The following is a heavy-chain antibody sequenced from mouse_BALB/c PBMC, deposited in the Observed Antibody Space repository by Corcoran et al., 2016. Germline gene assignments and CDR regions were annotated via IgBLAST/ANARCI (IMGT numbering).Heavy chain of an antibody. V-gene: IGHV1-84*02. CDR1: GYTFTYYY. Sequence: QIQLQQSGPELVKPGASVKISCKASGYTFTYYYINWVKEKPGQGLEWIGWIYPGSGNTKYNEKFKGKATLTVDTSSSTAYMQLSSLTSEDTAVYCCAGGLGHYAMDYWGQGTSVTVSS. CDR3: AGGLGHYAMDY. D-gene: IGHD3-3*01. CDR2: IYPGSGNT. J-gene: IGHJ4*01.